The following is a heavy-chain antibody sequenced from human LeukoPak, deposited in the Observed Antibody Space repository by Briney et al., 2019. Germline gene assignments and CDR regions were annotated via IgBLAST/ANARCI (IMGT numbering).Heavy chain of an antibody. D-gene: IGHD1-26*01. J-gene: IGHJ1*01. CDR3: AKDRIFGSYYTEYFQH. CDR1: GFTFSSYG. Sequence: GGSLRLSCAASGFTFSSYGMHWVRQAPGKGLEWVAFIRYDGSNKYYADSVKGRFTISRDNSKNTLYLQMNSLRAEDTAVYYCAKDRIFGSYYTEYFQHWGQGTLVTVPS. V-gene: IGHV3-30*02. CDR2: IRYDGSNK.